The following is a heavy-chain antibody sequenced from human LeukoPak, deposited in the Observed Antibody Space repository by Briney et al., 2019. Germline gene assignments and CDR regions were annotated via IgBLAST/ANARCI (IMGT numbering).Heavy chain of an antibody. V-gene: IGHV3-15*01. D-gene: IGHD1-26*01. Sequence: GGSLRLSCAASGFTFSNAWMSWVRQTPGKGLEWVGRIKSKTDGGTTDYAAPVKGRFTISRDDSKNTLYLQMNSLKTEDTAVYYCTTDQPQSIVGATGFDYWGQGTLVTVSS. J-gene: IGHJ4*02. CDR2: IKSKTDGGTT. CDR1: GFTFSNAW. CDR3: TTDQPQSIVGATGFDY.